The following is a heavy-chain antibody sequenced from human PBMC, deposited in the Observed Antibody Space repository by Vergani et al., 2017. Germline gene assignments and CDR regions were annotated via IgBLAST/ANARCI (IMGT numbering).Heavy chain of an antibody. J-gene: IGHJ6*02. CDR3: ARGYDFWSGYYRVYYYYGMDV. CDR2: ISTSSSTM. Sequence: EVQLVESGGGLVKPGGSLRLSCAASGFTFSSYSMNWVRQAPGKGLEWVSYISTSSSTMYYADSVKGRFTISRDNAKNSLYLQMGSLRAEDMAVYYCARGYDFWSGYYRVYYYYGMDVWGQGTTVTVSS. CDR1: GFTFSSYS. V-gene: IGHV3-48*01. D-gene: IGHD3-3*01.